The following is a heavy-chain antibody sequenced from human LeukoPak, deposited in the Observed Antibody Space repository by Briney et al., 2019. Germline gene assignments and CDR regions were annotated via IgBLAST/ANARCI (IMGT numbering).Heavy chain of an antibody. CDR3: AKEVDCPSDCLFFHS. Sequence: GGSLRLSCAASGFTFDRFTIHWVRQTPGRGREWVSLINRRGHTFYADSVQGRFTISRDNSRNSVFLQMNSLRPEDIALYHCAKEVDCPSDCLFFHSWGQGTLVTVSS. J-gene: IGHJ4*02. V-gene: IGHV3-43*01. D-gene: IGHD2-21*02. CDR2: INRRGHT. CDR1: GFTFDRFT.